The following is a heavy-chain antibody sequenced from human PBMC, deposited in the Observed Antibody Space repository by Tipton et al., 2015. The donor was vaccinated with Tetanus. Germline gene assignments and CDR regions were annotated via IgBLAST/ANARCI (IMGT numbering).Heavy chain of an antibody. CDR3: ARPIKQWLVPVDS. CDR2: GHPRGST. CDR1: GGSFSGSY. D-gene: IGHD6-19*01. Sequence: TLSLTCAVYGGSFSGSYWSWVRQPPGKGLEWIGEGHPRGSTDYNPSLKSRVTISLNTSKTPFYLNLSSVTAADTAVYYCARPIKQWLVPVDSWGQGTLVTVSS. V-gene: IGHV4-34*01. J-gene: IGHJ4*02.